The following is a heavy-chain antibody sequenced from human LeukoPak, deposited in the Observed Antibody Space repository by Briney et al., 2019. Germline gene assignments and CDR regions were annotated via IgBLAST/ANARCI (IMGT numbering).Heavy chain of an antibody. CDR1: GFTFSSYG. V-gene: IGHV3-30*02. D-gene: IGHD2-2*01. CDR3: AKGPRYCRSTSCYYGGYFDY. Sequence: GGSLRLSCAASGFTFSSYGMHWVRQAPGKGLEWVAFIRYDGSNKYYADSVKGRFTISRDNSKNTLYLQMNSLRAEDTAVYYCAKGPRYCRSTSCYYGGYFDYWGQGTLVTVSS. J-gene: IGHJ4*02. CDR2: IRYDGSNK.